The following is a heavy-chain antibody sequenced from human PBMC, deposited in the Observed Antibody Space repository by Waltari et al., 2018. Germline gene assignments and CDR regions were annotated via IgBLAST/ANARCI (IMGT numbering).Heavy chain of an antibody. CDR1: GYTFTSYD. J-gene: IGHJ3*02. D-gene: IGHD3-22*01. V-gene: IGHV1-8*01. CDR3: ARGPYYYDSSGYNIAGAFDI. Sequence: QVQLVQSGAEVKKPGASVKVSCTASGYTFTSYDINWVRQATGQGLGWMGWMNPNSGNTGYAQKFQGRVTMTRNTSISTAYMELSSLRSEDTAVYYCARGPYYYDSSGYNIAGAFDIWGQGTMVTVSS. CDR2: MNPNSGNT.